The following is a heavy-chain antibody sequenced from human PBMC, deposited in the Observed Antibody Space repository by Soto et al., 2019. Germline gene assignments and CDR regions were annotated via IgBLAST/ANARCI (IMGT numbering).Heavy chain of an antibody. J-gene: IGHJ4*02. CDR3: ARLGKEGGYFDY. D-gene: IGHD2-15*01. Sequence: QLQESGPGLVKPSETLSLTCTVSGGSISSSSYYWGWIRQPPGKGLEWIGSIYYSGSTYYNPSLKSRVTISVDTSKNQFSLKLSSVTAADTAVYYCARLGKEGGYFDYWGQGTLVTVSS. CDR2: IYYSGST. V-gene: IGHV4-39*01. CDR1: GGSISSSSYY.